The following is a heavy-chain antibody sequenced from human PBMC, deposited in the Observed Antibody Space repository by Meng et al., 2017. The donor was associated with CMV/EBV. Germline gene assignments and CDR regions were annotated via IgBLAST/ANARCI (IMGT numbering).Heavy chain of an antibody. J-gene: IGHJ4*02. CDR3: ARNQPSRGWSHENY. CDR1: GGNLRTDA. D-gene: IGHD2-15*01. CDR2: IIPISGTT. Sequence: QDQVVQPGAEVKEPGSSAKASCKASGGNLRTDAISWVRQAPGQGLEWMGGIIPISGTTNYAQKFQGRVTITADLSTSTAYIELSSLRSEDTAMYYCARNQPSRGWSHENYWGQGTLVTVSS. V-gene: IGHV1-69*12.